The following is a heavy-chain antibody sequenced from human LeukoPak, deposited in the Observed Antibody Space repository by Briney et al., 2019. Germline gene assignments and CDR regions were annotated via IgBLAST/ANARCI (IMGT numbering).Heavy chain of an antibody. V-gene: IGHV1-18*01. CDR3: ARGRITMVRGILYQDY. CDR2: ISAYNGNT. CDR1: GYTFTSYG. J-gene: IGHJ4*02. D-gene: IGHD3-10*01. Sequence: GASVKVSCKASGYTFTSYGISWVRQAPGQGLEWMGWISAYNGNTNYAQKLQGRVTMTRNTSISTAYMELSSLRSEDTAVYYCARGRITMVRGILYQDYWGQGTLVTVSS.